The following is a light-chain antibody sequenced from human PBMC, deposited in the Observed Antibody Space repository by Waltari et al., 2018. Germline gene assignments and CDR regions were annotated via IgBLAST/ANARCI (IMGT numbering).Light chain of an antibody. CDR2: AVS. CDR1: SSDVGNYKS. J-gene: IGLJ2*01. V-gene: IGLV2-23*02. Sequence: QSALTQPAPVSGSPGQSITIPCTGTSSDVGNYKSVSWYQQHPGKAPKLMIYAVSKRPSGVSDRFSGSKSGDMASLTISGLQPEDEAEYFCSSYAGSSKGVFGGGTKVTVL. CDR3: SSYAGSSKGV.